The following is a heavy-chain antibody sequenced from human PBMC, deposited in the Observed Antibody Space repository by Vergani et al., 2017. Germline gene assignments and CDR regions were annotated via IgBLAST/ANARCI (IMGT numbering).Heavy chain of an antibody. Sequence: QVQLQESGPGLVKPSQTLSLTCTVSGGSISSGSYYWSWIRQPAGKGLEWIGRIYTSGSTNYNPSLKSRVTISVDTSKNQFSLKLSSVTAADTAVYYCARDRGIVWGIDYWGQGTLVTVSS. D-gene: IGHD3-16*01. CDR2: IYTSGST. J-gene: IGHJ4*02. V-gene: IGHV4-61*02. CDR3: ARDRGIVWGIDY. CDR1: GGSISSGSYY.